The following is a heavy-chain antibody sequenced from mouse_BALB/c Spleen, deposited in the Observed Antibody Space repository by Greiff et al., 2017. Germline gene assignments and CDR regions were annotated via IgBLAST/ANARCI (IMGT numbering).Heavy chain of an antibody. CDR1: GYSITSGYY. Sequence: EVQLQESGPGLVKPSQSLSLTCSVTGYSITSGYYWNWIRQFPGNKLEWMGYISYDGSNNYNPSLKNRISITRDTSKNQFFLKLNSVTTEDTATYYCAREGTYYRYPYAMDYWGQGTSVTVSS. V-gene: IGHV3-6*02. CDR2: ISYDGSN. J-gene: IGHJ4*01. CDR3: AREGTYYRYPYAMDY. D-gene: IGHD2-14*01.